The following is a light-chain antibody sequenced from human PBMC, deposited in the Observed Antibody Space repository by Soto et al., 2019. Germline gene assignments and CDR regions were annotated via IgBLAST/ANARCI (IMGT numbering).Light chain of an antibody. Sequence: QSALTQPASVSGSPGQPITISCSGTSSDIGAYKYVSWYQQHPGKVPKLMIYEVNNRPSGVSDRFSGSKSGNTASLTISGLQAEDGADYYCSSYTGGNTWMFGGGTKLTVL. CDR1: SSDIGAYKY. CDR3: SSYTGGNTWM. V-gene: IGLV2-14*03. CDR2: EVN. J-gene: IGLJ3*02.